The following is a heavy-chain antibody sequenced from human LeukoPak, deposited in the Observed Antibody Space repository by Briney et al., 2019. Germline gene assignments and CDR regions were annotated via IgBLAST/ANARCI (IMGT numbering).Heavy chain of an antibody. V-gene: IGHV4-34*01. CDR1: GGSFSGYY. D-gene: IGHD2-2*01. Sequence: SEILSLTCAVYGGSFSGYYWSWIRQPPGKGLEWIGEINHSGSTNYNPSLKSRVTISVDTSKNQFSLKLSSVTAADTAVYYCARGLGSTSFAFDIWGQGTMVTVSS. CDR2: INHSGST. CDR3: ARGLGSTSFAFDI. J-gene: IGHJ3*02.